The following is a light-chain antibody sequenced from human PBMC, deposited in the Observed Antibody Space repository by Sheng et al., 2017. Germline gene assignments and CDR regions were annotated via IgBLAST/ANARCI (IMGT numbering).Light chain of an antibody. Sequence: SYELTQPPSVSVSPGQTARITCSGDALPKQYAYWYQQKPGQAPVLVIYKDSERPSGIPERFSGSSSGTTVTLTISGVQAEDEADYYCQSADSSGTQGYVFGTGTKVTVL. CDR2: KDS. V-gene: IGLV3-25*03. J-gene: IGLJ1*01. CDR1: ALPKQY. CDR3: QSADSSGTQGYV.